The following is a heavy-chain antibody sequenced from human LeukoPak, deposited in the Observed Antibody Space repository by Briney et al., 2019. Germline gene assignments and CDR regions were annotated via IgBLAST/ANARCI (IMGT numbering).Heavy chain of an antibody. D-gene: IGHD3-10*01. CDR2: ISAYNGNT. J-gene: IGHJ4*02. CDR3: ARNVLLWFGTLPYYFDY. CDR1: GYTFTSYG. Sequence: ASVKVSCKASGYTFTSYGISWVRQAPGQGLEWMGWISAYNGNTNYAQKLQGRVTMTTDTSTSTAYMELRSLRSDNTAVYYCARNVLLWFGTLPYYFDYWGRGTLVTVSS. V-gene: IGHV1-18*01.